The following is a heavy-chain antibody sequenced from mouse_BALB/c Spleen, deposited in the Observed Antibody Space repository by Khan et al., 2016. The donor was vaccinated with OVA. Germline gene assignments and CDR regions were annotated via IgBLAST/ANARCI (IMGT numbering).Heavy chain of an antibody. CDR2: IFPGNVNT. V-gene: IGHV1S56*01. D-gene: IGHD2-4*01. CDR1: GYTFTTYY. Sequence: QVQLKESGPDLVKPGTSVRISCKASGYTFTTYYIHWVKQRPGQGLEWIGWIFPGNVNTKYNEKFKGKATLTADKSSSTAHMQLSSLTSEDSAVYVCARDDYFVGDAMDYWGQGSSVTVSS. J-gene: IGHJ4*01. CDR3: ARDDYFVGDAMDY.